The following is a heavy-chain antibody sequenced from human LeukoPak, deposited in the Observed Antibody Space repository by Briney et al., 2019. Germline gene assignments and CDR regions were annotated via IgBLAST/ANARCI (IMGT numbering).Heavy chain of an antibody. V-gene: IGHV4-59*11. J-gene: IGHJ4*02. D-gene: IGHD3-22*01. CDR1: GDSISSHY. Sequence: SETLSLTCTVSGDSISSHYWSWTRQPLGQGLEWIGYIHYTGSTYYNPSLKSRVTISVDTSKNQFSLKLSSVTAADTAVYYCARAYYYYYDSSDYYDYWGQGTLVTVSS. CDR3: ARAYYYYYDSSDYYDY. CDR2: IHYTGST.